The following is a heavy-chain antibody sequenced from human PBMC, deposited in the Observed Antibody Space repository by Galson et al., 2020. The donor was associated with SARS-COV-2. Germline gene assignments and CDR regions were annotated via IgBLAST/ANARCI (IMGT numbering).Heavy chain of an antibody. CDR3: ARFWGGFDI. Sequence: ASETLSLTYTVSGGSISTYYWSWIRQPPGKGLEWIGYLYYGGNTNYNPSLQSRVTISVDTSKSQFSLKLNSVTAADTAVYYCARFWGGFDIWGQGTMVSVSS. D-gene: IGHD7-27*01. V-gene: IGHV4-59*01. J-gene: IGHJ3*02. CDR2: LYYGGNT. CDR1: GGSISTYY.